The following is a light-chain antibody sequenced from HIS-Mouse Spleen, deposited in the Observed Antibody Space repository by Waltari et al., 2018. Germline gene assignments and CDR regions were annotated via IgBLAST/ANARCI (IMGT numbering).Light chain of an antibody. CDR2: KAS. CDR1: QSISSW. CDR3: QQYNSYSQA. Sequence: DIQMTQSPSTLSASVGDRVTITCRASQSISSWLAWYQQKPGKAPKLLIYKASSLESGVPSRFSGSGSGTEFTLTINSLQPDDFATYYCQQYNSYSQAFGPGTKVDIK. V-gene: IGKV1-5*03. J-gene: IGKJ3*01.